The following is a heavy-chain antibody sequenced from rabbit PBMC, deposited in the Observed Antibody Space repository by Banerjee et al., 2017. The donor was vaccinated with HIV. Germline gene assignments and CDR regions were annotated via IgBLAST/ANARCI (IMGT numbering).Heavy chain of an antibody. CDR2: INTSSGNT. D-gene: IGHD1-1*01. CDR3: VRGSISGTDYNL. J-gene: IGHJ4*01. CDR1: GFSFSGGYD. Sequence: QSLEESGGDLVKPGASLTLTCTASGFSFSGGYDMCWVRQAPGKGLEWIACINTSSGNTVYATWAKGRFTISKTSWTTVTLQMTSLTAADTATYFCVRGSISGTDYNLWGPGTLVTVS. V-gene: IGHV1S40*01.